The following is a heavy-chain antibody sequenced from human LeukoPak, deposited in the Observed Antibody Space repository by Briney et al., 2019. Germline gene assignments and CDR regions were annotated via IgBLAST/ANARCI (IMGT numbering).Heavy chain of an antibody. CDR2: INAGYGNT. D-gene: IGHD2-2*01. Sequence: GASVKVSCKASGYTFTSYAMHWVRQAPGQRLEWMGWINAGYGNTKYSQKFQGRVTITRDTSASTAYMELSSLRSEDTAVYYCARGGMPAGWFDPWGQGTLVTVSS. CDR1: GYTFTSYA. J-gene: IGHJ5*02. V-gene: IGHV1-3*01. CDR3: ARGGMPAGWFDP.